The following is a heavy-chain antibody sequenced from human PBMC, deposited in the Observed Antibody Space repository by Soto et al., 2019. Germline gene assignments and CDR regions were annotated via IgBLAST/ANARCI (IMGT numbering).Heavy chain of an antibody. D-gene: IGHD3-3*01. CDR2: VYNSGGT. Sequence: SETLSLTCAVYGGSFSGHYWAWIRQPPGRGLEWIGAVYNSGGTYYNPSLKSRVTISEDTSKNQFSLKLNSVTAADTAVYFCARVVRFLFGYAGWFYPWGQGTLVTVSS. J-gene: IGHJ5*02. CDR3: ARVVRFLFGYAGWFYP. CDR1: GGSFSGHY. V-gene: IGHV4-34*01.